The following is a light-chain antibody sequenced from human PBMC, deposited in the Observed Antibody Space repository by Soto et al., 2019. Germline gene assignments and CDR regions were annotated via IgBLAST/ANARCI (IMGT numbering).Light chain of an antibody. Sequence: QAVVTQEPSLTVSPGGTVTLTCGSSTGGVTSGHYPYWIQQKPGQAPRTLIYDATFKHPWTPARFAGARLGGNRALTLSGAPPEDQAEYYCLLFFSGSRPVAFGGRTKLTVL. CDR3: LLFFSGSRPVA. CDR1: TGGVTSGHY. CDR2: DAT. J-gene: IGLJ2*01. V-gene: IGLV7-46*01.